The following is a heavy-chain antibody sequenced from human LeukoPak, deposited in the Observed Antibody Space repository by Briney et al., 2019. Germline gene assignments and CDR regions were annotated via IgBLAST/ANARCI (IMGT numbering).Heavy chain of an antibody. D-gene: IGHD3-22*01. V-gene: IGHV3-73*01. Sequence: PGGSLRLSCAASGFTFSGSAMHWVRQASGKGLEWVGRIRSKANSYATAYAASVKGRFTISRDDSKNTAYLQMNSLKTEDTAVYYCLPTYSYDSSGYYWGQGTLVTVSS. CDR3: LPTYSYDSSGYY. CDR1: GFTFSGSA. J-gene: IGHJ4*02. CDR2: IRSKANSYAT.